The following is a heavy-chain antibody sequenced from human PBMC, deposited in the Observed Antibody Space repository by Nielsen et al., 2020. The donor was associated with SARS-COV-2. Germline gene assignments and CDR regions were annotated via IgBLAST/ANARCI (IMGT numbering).Heavy chain of an antibody. CDR1: GFTFSSYG. Sequence: GGSLRLSCAASGFTFSSYGMHWVRQAPGKGPEWVAVISYDGSNKYYADSVKGRFTISRDNSKNTLYLQMNSLRAEDTAVYYCATDKQLSPYDYWGQGTLVTVSS. V-gene: IGHV3-30*03. CDR3: ATDKQLSPYDY. J-gene: IGHJ4*02. CDR2: ISYDGSNK. D-gene: IGHD5-18*01.